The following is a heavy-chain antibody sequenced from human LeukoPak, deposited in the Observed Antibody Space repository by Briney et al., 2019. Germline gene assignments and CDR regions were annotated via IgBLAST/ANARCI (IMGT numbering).Heavy chain of an antibody. J-gene: IGHJ4*02. V-gene: IGHV3-23*01. CDR2: NSGSSGGT. Sequence: GGSLRLSCAASGFTLISYGMTWVRQAPGKGLEWLSANSGSSGGTYYADSVKGRFTMSRDNSKNTVYLQMNSLRADDTAVYYCAKGGSPGGPFGDYFDYWGQGTLVTVSS. CDR3: AKGGSPGGPFGDYFDY. D-gene: IGHD3-16*01. CDR1: GFTLISYG.